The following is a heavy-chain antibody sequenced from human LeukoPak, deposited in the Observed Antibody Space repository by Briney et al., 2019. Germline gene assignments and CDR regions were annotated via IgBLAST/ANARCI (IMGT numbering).Heavy chain of an antibody. CDR3: ARYCGPTGYCTHYYYYGMDV. D-gene: IGHD2-8*01. CDR2: ITYDGSDK. Sequence: QPGGSLRLSCAASGFTFNSYAMHWVRQAPGKGLEWVAVITYDGSDKYYADSVKGRFTISRDNSENTLYLQMNSLRTEDTAVYYCARYCGPTGYCTHYYYYGMDVWGQGTTVTVSS. V-gene: IGHV3-30-3*01. CDR1: GFTFNSYA. J-gene: IGHJ6*02.